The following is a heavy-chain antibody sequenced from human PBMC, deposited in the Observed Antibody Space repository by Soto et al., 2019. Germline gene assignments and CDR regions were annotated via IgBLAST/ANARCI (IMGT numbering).Heavy chain of an antibody. J-gene: IGHJ4*02. D-gene: IGHD3-10*01. CDR3: ARSGVRPPGY. Sequence: SETLSLTCTVSGGSISSYYWSWIRQPPGKGLEWIGYIYYSGSTNYNPSLKSRVTISVDTSKNQFSLKLSSVTTADTAVYYCARSGVRPPGYWGQGTLVTVSS. V-gene: IGHV4-59*12. CDR1: GGSISSYY. CDR2: IYYSGST.